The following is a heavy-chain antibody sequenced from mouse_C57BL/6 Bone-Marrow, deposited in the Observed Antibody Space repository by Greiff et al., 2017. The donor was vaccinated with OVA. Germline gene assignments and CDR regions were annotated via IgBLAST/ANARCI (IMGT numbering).Heavy chain of an antibody. J-gene: IGHJ2*01. CDR3: ARYPFTTVVGGGGFDY. D-gene: IGHD1-1*01. Sequence: VQLQQPGTELVKPGASVKLSCKASGYTFTSYWMHWVKQRPGQGLEWIGNINPSNGGTNYNEKFKSKATLTVDKSPSTAYMQLSSLTSEDSAVYYCARYPFTTVVGGGGFDYWGQGTTLTVSS. CDR1: GYTFTSYW. CDR2: INPSNGGT. V-gene: IGHV1-53*01.